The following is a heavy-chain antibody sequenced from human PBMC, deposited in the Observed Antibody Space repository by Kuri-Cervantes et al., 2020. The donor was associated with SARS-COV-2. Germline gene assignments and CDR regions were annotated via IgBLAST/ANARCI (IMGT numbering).Heavy chain of an antibody. J-gene: IGHJ6*02. D-gene: IGHD4-17*01. Sequence: GGSLRLSCAASGFTFSRYWMHWVRQGPGKGLVWVSCINSDGTNITYADSVKGRFTISRDNAKNTLYLQMNSLRAEDTAVYYCARDHYGDYYYYGMDVWGQGTTVTVSS. V-gene: IGHV3-74*01. CDR2: INSDGTNI. CDR1: GFTFSRYW. CDR3: ARDHYGDYYYYGMDV.